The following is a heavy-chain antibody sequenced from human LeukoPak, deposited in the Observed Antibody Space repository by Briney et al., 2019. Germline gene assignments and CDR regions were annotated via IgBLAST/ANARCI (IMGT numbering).Heavy chain of an antibody. V-gene: IGHV3-48*04. Sequence: GGSLRLSCEASGFTFSSYSMNWVRQAPGKGLEWVSYIGGSGSPADYADSVKGRFTISRDNTKNSLFLQMHSLRAEDTAVYYCARDHDWAFDYWGQGTLVTASS. CDR3: ARDHDWAFDY. CDR2: IGGSGSPA. CDR1: GFTFSSYS. J-gene: IGHJ4*02. D-gene: IGHD3-9*01.